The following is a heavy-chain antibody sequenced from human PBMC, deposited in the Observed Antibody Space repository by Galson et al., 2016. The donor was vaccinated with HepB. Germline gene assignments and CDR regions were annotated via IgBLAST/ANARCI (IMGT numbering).Heavy chain of an antibody. CDR2: ISYDGSNK. Sequence: SLRLSCAASGFTFSSYAMHWVRQAPGKGLEWVAVISYDGSNKYYADSVKGRFTISRDNSKNTLYLQMNSLRAEDTAVYYCASCSGGSCYSDFDYWGQGTLVTVSS. CDR3: ASCSGGSCYSDFDY. CDR1: GFTFSSYA. D-gene: IGHD2-15*01. V-gene: IGHV3-30-3*01. J-gene: IGHJ4*02.